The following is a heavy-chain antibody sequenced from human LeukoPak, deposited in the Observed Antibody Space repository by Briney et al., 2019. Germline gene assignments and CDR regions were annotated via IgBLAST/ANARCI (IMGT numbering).Heavy chain of an antibody. V-gene: IGHV4-61*01. CDR3: ARGRDGYKSAFDI. CDR1: GGSVNSGSYY. Sequence: SETLSLTCTVSGGSVNSGSYYWSWIRQPPGKGLEWIGYISYSGNTKYSPSLKSRVTISVDTSKNQFSLILSSVTAADTAVYYCARGRDGYKSAFDIWGQGTMVTVSS. D-gene: IGHD5-24*01. CDR2: ISYSGNT. J-gene: IGHJ3*02.